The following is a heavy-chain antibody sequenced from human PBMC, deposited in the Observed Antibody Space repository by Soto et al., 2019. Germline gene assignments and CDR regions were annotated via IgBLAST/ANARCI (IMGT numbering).Heavy chain of an antibody. D-gene: IGHD2-15*01. J-gene: IGHJ4*02. CDR1: GGSISSSSYY. Sequence: SETLSLTCTVSGGSISSSSYYWGWIRQPPGKGLEWIGSIYYSGSTYYNPSLKSRVTISVDTSKNQFSLKLSSVTAADTAVYYCARRAVVVVAATHGENYFDYWGQGTLVTVSS. CDR3: ARRAVVVVAATHGENYFDY. CDR2: IYYSGST. V-gene: IGHV4-39*01.